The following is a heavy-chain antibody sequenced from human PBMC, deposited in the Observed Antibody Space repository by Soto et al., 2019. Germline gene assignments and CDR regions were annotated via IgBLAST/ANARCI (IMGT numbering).Heavy chain of an antibody. CDR1: GFTFSSYA. CDR2: ISYDGSNK. Sequence: GGSLRLSCAASGFTFSSYAMHWVRQAPGKGLEWVAVISYDGSNKYYADSVKGRFTISRDNSKNTLYLQMNSLRAEDTAVYYCARDLRPFGGIRSPSPFDYWGQGTLVTVSS. J-gene: IGHJ4*02. V-gene: IGHV3-30-3*01. D-gene: IGHD3-10*01. CDR3: ARDLRPFGGIRSPSPFDY.